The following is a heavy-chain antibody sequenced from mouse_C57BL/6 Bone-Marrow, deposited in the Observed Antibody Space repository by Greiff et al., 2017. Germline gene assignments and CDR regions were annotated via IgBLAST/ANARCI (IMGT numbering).Heavy chain of an antibody. V-gene: IGHV1-7*01. CDR3: ARRVYYYGSLVV. Sequence: VQLKQSGAELAKPGASVKLSCKASGYTFTSYWMHWVKQRPGKGLEWIGYINPSSGYTKYKQKFKDKATLTADKSSSTAYMQLSSLTYEDSAVYYCARRVYYYGSLVVWGTGTTVTVSA. D-gene: IGHD1-1*01. CDR2: INPSSGYT. J-gene: IGHJ1*03. CDR1: GYTFTSYW.